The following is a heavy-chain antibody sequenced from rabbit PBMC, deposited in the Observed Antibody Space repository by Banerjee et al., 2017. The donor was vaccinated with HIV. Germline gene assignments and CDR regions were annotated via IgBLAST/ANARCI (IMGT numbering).Heavy chain of an antibody. V-gene: IGHV1S47*01. Sequence: QEQLVESGGGLVQPGGSLKLSCKASGFDFSSYGVSWVRQAPGKGLEWIGYIDPVFGSTYYASWVNGRFTISSHNAQNTLYLQLNSLTAADTATYFCVRFEGYAGYAYAMLGYFNLWGQGTLVTVS. J-gene: IGHJ4*01. D-gene: IGHD6-1*01. CDR2: IDPVFGST. CDR1: GFDFSSYG. CDR3: VRFEGYAGYAYAMLGYFNL.